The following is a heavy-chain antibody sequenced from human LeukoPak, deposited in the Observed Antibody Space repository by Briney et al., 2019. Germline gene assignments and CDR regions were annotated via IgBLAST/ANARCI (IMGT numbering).Heavy chain of an antibody. D-gene: IGHD2-2*01. V-gene: IGHV5-51*01. CDR1: GYSFITYW. CDR2: IYPGDSDT. CDR3: ARGQEPPAMNWFDP. J-gene: IGHJ5*02. Sequence: GESLKISCKGSGYSFITYWIDWVRQMPGKGLEWMGIIYPGDSDTRYSPSFQGQVTISVDKSISTAYLQWSSLKASDTAMYYCARGQEPPAMNWFDPWGQGTLVTVSS.